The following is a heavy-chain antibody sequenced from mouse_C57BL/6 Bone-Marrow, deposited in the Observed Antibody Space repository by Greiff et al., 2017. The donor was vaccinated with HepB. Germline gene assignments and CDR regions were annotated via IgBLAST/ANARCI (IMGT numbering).Heavy chain of an antibody. CDR3: TTLGYYGSSYGFAY. V-gene: IGHV14-4*01. Sequence: VQLQQSGAELVRPGASVKLSCTASGFNIKDDYMHWVKQRPEQGLEWIGWIDPENGDTEYASKFQGKATITADTSSNTAYLQLSSLTSEDTAVYYCTTLGYYGSSYGFAYWGQGTLVTVSA. J-gene: IGHJ3*01. CDR1: GFNIKDDY. CDR2: IDPENGDT. D-gene: IGHD1-1*01.